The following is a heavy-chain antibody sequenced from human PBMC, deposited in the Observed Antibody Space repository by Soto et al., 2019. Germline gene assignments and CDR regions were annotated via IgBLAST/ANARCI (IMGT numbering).Heavy chain of an antibody. CDR2: IYYSGST. Sequence: SETLSLTCTVSGGSISSSSYYWGWIRQPPGKGLEWIGSIYYSGSTYYNPSLKSRVTISVDTSKNQFSLKLSSVTAADTAVYYCARDLEMATIWIDYWGQGTLVTVSS. J-gene: IGHJ4*02. V-gene: IGHV4-39*02. D-gene: IGHD5-12*01. CDR3: ARDLEMATIWIDY. CDR1: GGSISSSSYY.